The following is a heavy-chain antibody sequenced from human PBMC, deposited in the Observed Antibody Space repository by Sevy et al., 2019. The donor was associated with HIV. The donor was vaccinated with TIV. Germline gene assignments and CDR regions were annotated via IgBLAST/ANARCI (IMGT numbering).Heavy chain of an antibody. D-gene: IGHD4-17*01. V-gene: IGHV3-30*18. CDR1: GFIFDYYG. Sequence: GGSLRLSCAASGFIFDYYGMHWVGQAPGKGLESVALISHDGSKKYYADSVKGRFTISRDNSKNTLYLQMNTLRRDDTAAYFCTKDPPVYGDFPYGMDVWGQGTTVTVSS. J-gene: IGHJ6*02. CDR3: TKDPPVYGDFPYGMDV. CDR2: ISHDGSKK.